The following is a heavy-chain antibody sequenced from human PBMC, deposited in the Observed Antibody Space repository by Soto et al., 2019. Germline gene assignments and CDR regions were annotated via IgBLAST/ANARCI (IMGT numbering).Heavy chain of an antibody. CDR1: GGSFSGYY. Sequence: PSETLSLTCAVYGGSFSGYYWSWIRQPPGKGLEWIGEINHSGSTNYNPPLKSRVTISVDTSKNQFSLKLSSVTAADTAVYYCARGLGSGWYGVWFDPWGQGTLVTVSS. CDR2: INHSGST. J-gene: IGHJ5*02. D-gene: IGHD6-13*01. V-gene: IGHV4-34*01. CDR3: ARGLGSGWYGVWFDP.